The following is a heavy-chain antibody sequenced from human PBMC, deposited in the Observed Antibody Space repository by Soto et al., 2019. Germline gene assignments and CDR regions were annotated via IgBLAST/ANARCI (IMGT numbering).Heavy chain of an antibody. CDR3: ARGRYGDY. V-gene: IGHV1-18*01. CDR2: ISAHNGNT. Sequence: QGHLVQSGAEVKKPGASVKVSCKGSGYAFTTYGITWVRQAPGQGLEWMGWISAHNGNTNYAQKLQGRGTVTRDTSTSTAYMELRSLRSDDTAVYYCARGRYGDYWGQGALVTVSS. D-gene: IGHD1-1*01. J-gene: IGHJ4*02. CDR1: GYAFTTYG.